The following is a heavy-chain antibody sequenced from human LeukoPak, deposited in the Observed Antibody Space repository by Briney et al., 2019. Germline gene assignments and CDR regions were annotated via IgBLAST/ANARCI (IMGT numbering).Heavy chain of an antibody. CDR1: GFTFSNAG. CDR3: TTDLQGETSFDY. CDR2: IKSKTDGGTT. V-gene: IGHV3-15*01. D-gene: IGHD3-16*01. Sequence: GGCLRLSGAASGFTFSNAGIGWVRQAAGRGREWVGRIKSKTDGGTTDYAAPVKGRFTISRDDSKNTLYLQMNSLKTEDTAVYYCTTDLQGETSFDYWGQGTLVTVSS. J-gene: IGHJ4*02.